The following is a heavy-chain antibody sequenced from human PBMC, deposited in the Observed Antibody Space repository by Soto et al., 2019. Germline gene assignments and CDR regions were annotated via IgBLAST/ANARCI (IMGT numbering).Heavy chain of an antibody. J-gene: IGHJ3*02. Sequence: GGSLRLSCAASGFIFSSYTMHWVRQAPGKGLEWVGVITYDGSNQYYADSVKGRFTISRDNSRTTVYLQMRDLRPEDTALYFCATWHLREHAYDIWGQGTMVTVSS. CDR3: ATWHLREHAYDI. CDR2: ITYDGSNQ. CDR1: GFIFSSYT. V-gene: IGHV3-30*14. D-gene: IGHD5-12*01.